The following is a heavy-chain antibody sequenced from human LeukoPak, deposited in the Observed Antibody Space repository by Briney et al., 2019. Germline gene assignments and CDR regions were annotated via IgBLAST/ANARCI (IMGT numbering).Heavy chain of an antibody. CDR2: INHSGST. V-gene: IGHV4-34*01. D-gene: IGHD3-22*01. Sequence: SETLSLTCAVYGGSFSGYYWSWIRQPPGKGLEWIGEINHSGSTNYNPSLKSRVTISVDTSKNQFSLKLSSVTAADTAVYYCARGLKSGYQNYWGQGTLVTVSS. CDR1: GGSFSGYY. J-gene: IGHJ4*02. CDR3: ARGLKSGYQNY.